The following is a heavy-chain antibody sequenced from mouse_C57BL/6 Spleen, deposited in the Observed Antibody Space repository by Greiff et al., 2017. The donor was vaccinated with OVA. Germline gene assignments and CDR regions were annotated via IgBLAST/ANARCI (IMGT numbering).Heavy chain of an antibody. CDR1: GYSFTGYY. CDR3: ARWGGTGYWYFDV. D-gene: IGHD4-1*01. J-gene: IGHJ1*03. CDR2: INPSTGGT. V-gene: IGHV1-42*01. Sequence: VQLKESGPELVKPGASVKISCKASGYSFTGYYMNWVKQSPEKSLEWIGEINPSTGGTTYNQKFKAKATLTVDKSSSTAYMQLKSLTSEDSAVYYCARWGGTGYWYFDVWGTGTTVTVSS.